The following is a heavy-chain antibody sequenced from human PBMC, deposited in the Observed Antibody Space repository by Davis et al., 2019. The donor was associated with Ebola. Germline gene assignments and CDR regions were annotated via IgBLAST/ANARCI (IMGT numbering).Heavy chain of an antibody. Sequence: ASVTVSRKASGYTFTSSDSNWVRQAPGQGLEWMGWMNPNSANTGYAQKFQGRVTIPRNTSISTAYMELSSLRSEDTAVYYCARGPWTGSAYYFDYWGQGTVVTVSS. CDR3: ARGPWTGSAYYFDY. D-gene: IGHD1-1*01. CDR1: GYTFTSSD. J-gene: IGHJ4*02. V-gene: IGHV1-8*01. CDR2: MNPNSANT.